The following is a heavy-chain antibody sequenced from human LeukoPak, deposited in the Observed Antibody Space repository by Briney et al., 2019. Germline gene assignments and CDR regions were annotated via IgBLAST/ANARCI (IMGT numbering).Heavy chain of an antibody. V-gene: IGHV1-69*13. CDR3: AREGCGLYYYDSSGYCLDY. D-gene: IGHD3-22*01. J-gene: IGHJ4*02. CDR1: GGTFSSYA. CDR2: IIPIFGTA. Sequence: SVKVSCKASGGTFSSYAISWVRQAPGQGPEWMGGIIPIFGTANCAQKFQGRVTITADESTSTAYMELSSLRSEDTAVYYCAREGCGLYYYDSSGYCLDYWGQGTLVTVSS.